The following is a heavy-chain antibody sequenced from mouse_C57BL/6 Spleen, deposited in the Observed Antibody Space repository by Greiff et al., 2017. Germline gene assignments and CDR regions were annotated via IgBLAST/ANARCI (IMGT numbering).Heavy chain of an antibody. J-gene: IGHJ3*01. CDR3: AREAAQATAWFAY. CDR2: IHPNSGST. CDR1: FYTFTIYC. D-gene: IGHD3-2*02. V-gene: IGHV1-64*01. Sequence: RQSGAEPVPPWAPLPLSFPSSFYTFTIYCMHWVKQRPGQGLEWIGMIHPNSGSTNYNEKFKSKATLTVDKSSSTAYMQLSSLTSEDSAVYYCAREAAQATAWFAYWGQGTLLTVSA.